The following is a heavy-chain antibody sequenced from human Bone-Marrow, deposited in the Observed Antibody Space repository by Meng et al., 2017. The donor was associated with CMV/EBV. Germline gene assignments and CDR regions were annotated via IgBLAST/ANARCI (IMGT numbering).Heavy chain of an antibody. Sequence: GGSLRLSCAGSGFTFSSYAMHWARQAPGKGLEWVAVISYDGTDEYYADSVKGRFTISRDNSKTTLYLQMNSLRAEDTAVYYCARGPSYFDFWSGYDYWGQGTLVTVSS. CDR1: GFTFSSYA. CDR3: ARGPSYFDFWSGYDY. J-gene: IGHJ4*02. D-gene: IGHD3-3*01. V-gene: IGHV3-30*04. CDR2: ISYDGTDE.